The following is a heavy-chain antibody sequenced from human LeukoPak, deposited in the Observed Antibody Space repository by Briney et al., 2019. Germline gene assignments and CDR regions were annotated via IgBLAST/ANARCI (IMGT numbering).Heavy chain of an antibody. J-gene: IGHJ4*02. D-gene: IGHD6-19*01. V-gene: IGHV4-39*07. CDR2: IYYSGST. CDR1: GGSISSSSYS. CDR3: AGAAGYSSGRFDY. Sequence: SETLSLTCTVSGGSISSSSYSWGWIRQPPGKGLAWIGIIYYSGSTYYNPSLKSRVTISVDTSKNKFSLNLSSVTAADTAVYYCAGAAGYSSGRFDYWGQGTLVTVSS.